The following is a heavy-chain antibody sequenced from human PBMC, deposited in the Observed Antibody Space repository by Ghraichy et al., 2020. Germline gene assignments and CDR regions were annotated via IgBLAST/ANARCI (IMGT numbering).Heavy chain of an antibody. Sequence: GGSLRLSCAASGFSFRSCAMNWVRQAPGKGLEWVSSISDSGGKTYYADSTKGRFTISRDNSKNTLYLQMNSLRAEDTAVYYCVRAHHTTVNTSPPFDPWGQGTLVIVSS. CDR3: VRAHHTTVNTSPPFDP. V-gene: IGHV3-23*01. CDR2: ISDSGGKT. J-gene: IGHJ5*02. D-gene: IGHD1-1*01. CDR1: GFSFRSCA.